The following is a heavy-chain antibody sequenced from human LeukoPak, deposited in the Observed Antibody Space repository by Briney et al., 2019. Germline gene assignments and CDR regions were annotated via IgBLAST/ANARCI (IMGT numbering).Heavy chain of an antibody. V-gene: IGHV1-69*04. CDR1: GGTFSSYA. Sequence: ASVKVSCKASGGTFSSYAISWVRQAPGQGLDWMGRIIPILGIANYAQKFQGRVTITADKSTSTAYMELSSLRSEDTAVYYCASSRPPDSFMDVWGQGTTVTVSS. J-gene: IGHJ6*02. CDR3: ASSRPPDSFMDV. CDR2: IIPILGIA. D-gene: IGHD2-15*01.